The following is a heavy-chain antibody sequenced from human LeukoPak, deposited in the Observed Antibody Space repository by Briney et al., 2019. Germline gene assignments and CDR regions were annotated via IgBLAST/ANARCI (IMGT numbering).Heavy chain of an antibody. CDR3: VRADDYGDYPYYFDS. CDR1: GFLVSSKY. CDR2: IYSGGST. D-gene: IGHD4-17*01. Sequence: GGSLRLSCAASGFLVSSKYMSWVRQAPGKGLEWVSVIYSGGSTYYADSVKGRFTISRDNSKNTVYLQMNSLRAEDTAVYYCVRADDYGDYPYYFDSWGQGNLVTVSS. J-gene: IGHJ4*02. V-gene: IGHV3-66*01.